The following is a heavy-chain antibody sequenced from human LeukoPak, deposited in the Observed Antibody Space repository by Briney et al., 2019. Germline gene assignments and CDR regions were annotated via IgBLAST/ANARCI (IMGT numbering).Heavy chain of an antibody. D-gene: IGHD6-19*01. CDR3: ARDRPHSGWYDY. CDR1: GGSISSSSYY. Sequence: PSETLSLTCTVSGGSISSSSYYWGWIRQPPGKGLEWIGSIYYSGSTYYNPSLKSRVTISVDTSKNQFSLKLSSVTAADTAVYYCARDRPHSGWYDYWGQGTLVTVSS. J-gene: IGHJ4*02. V-gene: IGHV4-39*07. CDR2: IYYSGST.